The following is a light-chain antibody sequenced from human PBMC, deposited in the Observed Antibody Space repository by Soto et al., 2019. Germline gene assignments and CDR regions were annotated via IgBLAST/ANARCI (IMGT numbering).Light chain of an antibody. CDR1: QSISTY. CDR2: ATS. Sequence: DIQMTQSPSSLSASVGARVPITCRASQSISTYLHWYPQKPGTAPKLLIYATSNLQSGVPSRFSGSGSGTDFTLTINSLQPEDFATYYCQQAYSTPWTFGQGTKVDI. V-gene: IGKV1-39*01. CDR3: QQAYSTPWT. J-gene: IGKJ1*01.